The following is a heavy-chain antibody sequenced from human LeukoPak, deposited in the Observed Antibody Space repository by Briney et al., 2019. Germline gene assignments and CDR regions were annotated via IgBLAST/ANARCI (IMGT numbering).Heavy chain of an antibody. CDR2: IRSKANSYAT. CDR3: TRTDHAGARYCTNGVCYYYYYYMDV. V-gene: IGHV3-73*01. Sequence: GGSLRLSCAASGFTFSGSAMHWVRQASGKGLEWVGRIRSKANSYATAYAASVKGRFTISRDDSKSTAYLQMNSLKTEDTAVYYCTRTDHAGARYCTNGVCYYYYYYMDVWGKGTTVTVSS. D-gene: IGHD2-8*01. J-gene: IGHJ6*03. CDR1: GFTFSGSA.